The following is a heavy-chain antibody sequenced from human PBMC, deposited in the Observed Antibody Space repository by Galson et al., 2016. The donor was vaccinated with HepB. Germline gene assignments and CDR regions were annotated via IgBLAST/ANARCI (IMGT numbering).Heavy chain of an antibody. V-gene: IGHV3-21*01. CDR2: ISSSSSYI. CDR1: GFTFSSYS. D-gene: IGHD5-18*01. CDR3: ARTKLQLLYYFDY. Sequence: SLRLSCAASGFTFSSYSMNWVRQAPGKGLEWVSSISSSSSYIYYADSVKGRFTISRDNAKNSLHLQMNSLRAEDTAVYYCARTKLQLLYYFDYWGQGTLVTVSS. J-gene: IGHJ4*02.